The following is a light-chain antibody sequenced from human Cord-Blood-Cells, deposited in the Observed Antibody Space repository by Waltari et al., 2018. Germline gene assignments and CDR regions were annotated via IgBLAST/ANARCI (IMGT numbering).Light chain of an antibody. V-gene: IGLV2-11*01. J-gene: IGLJ1*01. CDR3: CSYAGSYTYV. CDR1: SSDVGGYNY. CDR2: DVS. Sequence: QSALTQPRSVSGSPGQSVTISCTGTSSDVGGYNYVSWYQQHPGKAPKPMTYDVSKRPSGVPDRFSGAKSGNTASLTISGLQAEDEADYYCCSYAGSYTYVFGTGTKVTVL.